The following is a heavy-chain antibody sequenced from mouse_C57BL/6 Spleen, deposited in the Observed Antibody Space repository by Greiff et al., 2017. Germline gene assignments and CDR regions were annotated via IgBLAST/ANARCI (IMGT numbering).Heavy chain of an antibody. J-gene: IGHJ1*03. Sequence: QVQLQQPGAELVKPGASVKMSCKASGYTFTSYWITWVKQRPGQGLEWIGDIYPGSGSTNYNEKFKSKATLTVDTSSSTAYMQLSSLTSEDSAVYDCARGGDDRLYWYCEGWGTGTTVTVAS. D-gene: IGHD2-2*01. CDR1: GYTFTSYW. CDR3: ARGGDDRLYWYCEG. V-gene: IGHV1-55*01. CDR2: IYPGSGST.